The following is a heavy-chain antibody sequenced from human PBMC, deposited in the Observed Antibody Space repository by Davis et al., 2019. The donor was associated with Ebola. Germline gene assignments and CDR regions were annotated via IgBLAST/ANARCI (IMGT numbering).Heavy chain of an antibody. CDR2: IYYNGNT. CDR3: AKSGLSFGVVKYHYGMDV. J-gene: IGHJ6*04. Sequence: SETLSLTCTVSGGSISKYLWTWIRQAPGKGLEWIGDIYYNGNTNYNPSLKSRVTISVDTARNQFSLKLTSVTTPDTAVYYCAKSGLSFGVVKYHYGMDVWGKGTTVTVSS. V-gene: IGHV4-59*01. CDR1: GGSISKYL. D-gene: IGHD3-3*01.